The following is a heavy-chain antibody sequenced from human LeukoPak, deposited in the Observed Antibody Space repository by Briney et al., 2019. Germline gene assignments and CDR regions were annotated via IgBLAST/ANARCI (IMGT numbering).Heavy chain of an antibody. CDR1: EFTFSSYA. CDR3: EGYCTSAGCYSSY. Sequence: GGSLRLSCAASEFTFSSYAMHWVRQAPGKGLEWVAVISYDGSSKYYADSVKGRFTISRDNSRNTLYLEMNSLRAEDTAVYYCEGYCTSAGCYSSYWGQGTLVTASS. D-gene: IGHD2-2*01. CDR2: ISYDGSSK. V-gene: IGHV3-30-3*01. J-gene: IGHJ4*02.